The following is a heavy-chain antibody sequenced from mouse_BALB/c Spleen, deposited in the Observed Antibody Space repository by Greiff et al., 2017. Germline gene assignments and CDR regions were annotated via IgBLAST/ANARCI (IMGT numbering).Heavy chain of an antibody. CDR2: ISSGSSTI. D-gene: IGHD2-4*01. J-gene: IGHJ4*01. CDR3: ARKDDYNYYAMDY. V-gene: IGHV5-17*02. Sequence: EVKLMESGGGLVQPGGSRKLSCAASGFTFSSFGMHWVRQAPEKGLEWVAYISSGSSTIYYADTVKGRFTISRDNPKNTLFLQMTSLRSEDTAMYYCARKDDYNYYAMDYWGQGTSGTVSS. CDR1: GFTFSSFG.